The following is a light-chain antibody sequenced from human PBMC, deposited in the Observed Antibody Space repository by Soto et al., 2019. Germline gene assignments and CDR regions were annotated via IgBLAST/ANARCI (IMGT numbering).Light chain of an antibody. V-gene: IGLV2-14*01. CDR2: EVS. CDR3: SSLTTSFTYV. J-gene: IGLJ1*01. Sequence: QSVLTQPASVSGSPGQSVAISCTGTSSDVGAYNYISWYQQHPGKAPKLLLSEVSNRPSGVSDRFSGSKSGNTASLTISGLQAEDEDDYYCSSLTTSFTYVFGTGTKVTV. CDR1: SSDVGAYNY.